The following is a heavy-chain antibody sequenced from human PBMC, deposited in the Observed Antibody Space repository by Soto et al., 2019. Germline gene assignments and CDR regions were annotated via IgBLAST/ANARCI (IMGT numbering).Heavy chain of an antibody. CDR1: GVSGFTFSSYA. CDR2: ISGSGGST. CDR3: AKAGGPWTELDY. J-gene: IGHJ4*02. Sequence: GGSLRLSCAASGVSGFTFSSYAMSWVRQAPGKGLEWVSAISGSGGSTYYADSVKGRFTISRDNSKDTLYLQMNRLRAEDTAVYYCAKAGGPWTELDYWGQGTLVTVPQ. V-gene: IGHV3-23*01. D-gene: IGHD1-7*01.